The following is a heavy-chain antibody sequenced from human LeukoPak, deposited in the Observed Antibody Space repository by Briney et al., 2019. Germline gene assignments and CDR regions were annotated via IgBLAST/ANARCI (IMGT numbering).Heavy chain of an antibody. Sequence: SETLSLTCTVSGGSISSYYWSWIRQPPGKGLEWIGYIYYSGSTNHNPSLKSRVTISVDTSKNQFSLKLSSVTAADTAVYYCARGPPYWDDFWSGCYTVWGQGTLVTVSS. V-gene: IGHV4-59*01. CDR2: IYYSGST. J-gene: IGHJ4*02. CDR1: GGSISSYY. CDR3: ARGPPYWDDFWSGCYTV. D-gene: IGHD3-3*01.